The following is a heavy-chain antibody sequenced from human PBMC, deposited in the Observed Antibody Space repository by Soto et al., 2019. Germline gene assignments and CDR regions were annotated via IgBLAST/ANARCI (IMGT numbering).Heavy chain of an antibody. D-gene: IGHD5-18*01. J-gene: IGHJ4*02. Sequence: LSLTCAVSGGSISSGGYSWSWIRQPPGKGLEWIGYIYHSGSTYYNPSLKSRVTISVDRSKNQFSLKLSSVTAADTAVYYCARRRGYRLDYWGQGTLVTVSS. CDR1: GGSISSGGYS. CDR3: ARRRGYRLDY. CDR2: IYHSGST. V-gene: IGHV4-30-2*01.